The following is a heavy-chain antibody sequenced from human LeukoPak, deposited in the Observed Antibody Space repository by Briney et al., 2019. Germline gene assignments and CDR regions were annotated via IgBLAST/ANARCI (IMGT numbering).Heavy chain of an antibody. CDR1: GFSFSTYW. J-gene: IGHJ4*02. CDR3: ASFDSSGWHYFDY. CDR2: ISSRSGYI. V-gene: IGHV3-21*01. D-gene: IGHD6-19*01. Sequence: GGSLRLSCAASGFSFSTYWMHWVRQAPGKGLEWVSSISSRSGYIYYGDSVKGRFTISRDNAKNSLYLQMNTLRAEDTAVYYCASFDSSGWHYFDYWGQGTLVTVSA.